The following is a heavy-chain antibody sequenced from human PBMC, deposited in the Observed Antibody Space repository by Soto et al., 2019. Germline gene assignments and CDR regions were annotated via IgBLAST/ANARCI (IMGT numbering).Heavy chain of an antibody. Sequence: SETLSLTCNVSGGSISDFYWSWIRQSPGKRLEWIGYLYYTGSTNYNPALKSRVTISLDTSKNQFSLKVRSVTAADTAVYYCARGGGYDFRSSQAPPIDVWGQGTTVTVAS. CDR2: LYYTGST. CDR1: GGSISDFY. V-gene: IGHV4-59*01. J-gene: IGHJ6*02. CDR3: ARGGGYDFRSSQAPPIDV. D-gene: IGHD3-3*01.